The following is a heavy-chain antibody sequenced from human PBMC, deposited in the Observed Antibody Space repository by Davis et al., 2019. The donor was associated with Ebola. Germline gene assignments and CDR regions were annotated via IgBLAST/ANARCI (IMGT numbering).Heavy chain of an antibody. CDR2: INHSGST. CDR3: ARETWIQLWFGP. D-gene: IGHD5-18*01. V-gene: IGHV4-34*01. J-gene: IGHJ5*02. Sequence: SETLSLTCAVYGGSFSGYYWSWIRQPPGKGLEWIGEINHSGSTNYNPPLKSRVTISVDTSKNQFSLKLSSVTAADTAVYYCARETWIQLWFGPWGQGTLVTVSS. CDR1: GGSFSGYY.